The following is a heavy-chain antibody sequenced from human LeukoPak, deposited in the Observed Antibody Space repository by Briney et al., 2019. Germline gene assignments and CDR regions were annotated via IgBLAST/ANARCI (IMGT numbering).Heavy chain of an antibody. CDR3: TRGGGSGYYFGIPRYYFDA. D-gene: IGHD3-22*01. Sequence: PSETLSLTCTVSGGSLEGLYWSWIRQSPEKGLEWIGNVFHTGVTSHNLSLKSRVTISVDTSRNQFSLTMTSMTAADTAIYYCTRGGGSGYYFGIPRYYFDAWGQGVLVTVSS. CDR1: GGSLEGLY. V-gene: IGHV4-59*11. J-gene: IGHJ4*02. CDR2: VFHTGVT.